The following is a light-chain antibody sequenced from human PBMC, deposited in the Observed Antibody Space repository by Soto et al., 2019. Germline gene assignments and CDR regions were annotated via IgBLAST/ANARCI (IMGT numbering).Light chain of an antibody. CDR2: DAS. J-gene: IGKJ3*01. CDR3: QQYDILGGFT. CDR1: QDISNY. V-gene: IGKV1-33*01. Sequence: DIQMTQSPSSLSASVGDRVTITCQASQDISNYLNWYQQKPGKAPKLLIYDASNLETGVPSRFSGSGSGTDFTFTISSLQPEDIATYYCQQYDILGGFTFGPGTKVDIK.